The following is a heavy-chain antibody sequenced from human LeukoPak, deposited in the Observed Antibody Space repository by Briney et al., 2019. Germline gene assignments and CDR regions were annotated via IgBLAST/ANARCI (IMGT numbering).Heavy chain of an antibody. CDR2: ISSSSSYI. CDR1: GFTFSSYS. J-gene: IGHJ4*02. D-gene: IGHD2-21*02. V-gene: IGHV3-21*01. Sequence: PGGSLRLSCAASGFTFSSYSMNWVRQAPGKGLEWVSSISSSSSYIYYADSVKGRFTISRDNAKNSLYLQMNSLRAEDTAVYYCARAVYCGGDCNPPHLDYWGQGTLVTVSS. CDR3: ARAVYCGGDCNPPHLDY.